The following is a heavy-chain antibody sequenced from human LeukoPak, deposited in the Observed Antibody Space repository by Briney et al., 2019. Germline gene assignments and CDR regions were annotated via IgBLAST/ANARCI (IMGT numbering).Heavy chain of an antibody. J-gene: IGHJ2*01. Sequence: ASVKVSCQVSGSTLSDLSIHWVRQAPGKGLAYVGGCDPEDGETFHPQNFQGRVTMTEDTATDTAYTELSGLRSEDTALYYCVTDRARLFWYFDVWGRGTLVTVSS. D-gene: IGHD2-21*02. CDR3: VTDRARLFWYFDV. V-gene: IGHV1-24*01. CDR1: GSTLSDLS. CDR2: CDPEDGET.